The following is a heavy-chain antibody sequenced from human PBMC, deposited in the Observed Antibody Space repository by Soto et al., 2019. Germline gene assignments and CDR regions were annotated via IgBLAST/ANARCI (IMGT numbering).Heavy chain of an antibody. CDR3: ARNGKPSGYEHWGSDFDY. V-gene: IGHV4-39*01. CDR2: IYYSGST. Sequence: SETLSLTCTVSGGSISSSSYYWGWIRQPPGKGLEWIGSIYYSGSTYYNPSLKSRVTISVDTSKNQFSLKLSSVTAADTAVYYCARNGKPSGYEHWGSDFDYWGQGTLVTVSS. D-gene: IGHD5-12*01. CDR1: GGSISSSSYY. J-gene: IGHJ4*02.